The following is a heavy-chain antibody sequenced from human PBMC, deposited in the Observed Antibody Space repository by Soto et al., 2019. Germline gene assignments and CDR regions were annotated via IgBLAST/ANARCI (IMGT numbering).Heavy chain of an antibody. V-gene: IGHV1-3*01. Sequence: QVRLVQSGAEGQKPGASVRISCPASGYSFATSAIHWVRQAPGQSPEWMGWITPATGDTTYSHNVQGRVTFALDASATAFYMDLRSLSSPDTDVYYCARASGRSKLLTYYFDPWGRGTLVTVAS. CDR3: ARASGRSKLLTYYFDP. D-gene: IGHD3-10*01. CDR1: GYSFATSA. CDR2: ITPATGDT. J-gene: IGHJ5*02.